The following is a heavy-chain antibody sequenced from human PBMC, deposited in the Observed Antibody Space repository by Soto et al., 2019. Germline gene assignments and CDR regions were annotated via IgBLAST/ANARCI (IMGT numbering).Heavy chain of an antibody. D-gene: IGHD3-16*02. CDR3: AAVTFGGVIVPDY. J-gene: IGHJ4*02. CDR2: IVVGSGNT. Sequence: SVKVSCKASGFTFTSSAMQWVRRARGQRLEWIGWIVVGSGNTNYAQKFQERVTITRDMSTSTAYMELSSLRSEDTAVYYCAAVTFGGVIVPDYWGQGTLVTVSS. V-gene: IGHV1-58*02. CDR1: GFTFTSSA.